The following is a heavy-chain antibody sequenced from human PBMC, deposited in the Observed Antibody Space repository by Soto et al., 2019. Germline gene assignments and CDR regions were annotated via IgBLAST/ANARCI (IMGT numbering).Heavy chain of an antibody. CDR1: GGTFTSYG. CDR3: ARDEVVAAAWFDP. V-gene: IGHV1-18*01. J-gene: IGHJ5*02. CDR2: ISAYNGNT. Sequence: ASVKFSCKASGGTFTSYGISWVRQAPGQGLEWMGWISAYNGNTNYAQKLQGRVTMTTDTSTSTAYMELRSLRSDDTAVYYCARDEVVAAAWFDPGAREPWSPSPQ. D-gene: IGHD2-15*01.